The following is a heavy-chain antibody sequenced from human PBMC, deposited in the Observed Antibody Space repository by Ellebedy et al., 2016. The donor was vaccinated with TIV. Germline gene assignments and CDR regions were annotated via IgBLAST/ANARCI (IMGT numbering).Heavy chain of an antibody. CDR2: ISGGDMRT. J-gene: IGHJ3*01. V-gene: IGHV3-23*01. CDR3: VRDRNYPNDVFDL. Sequence: GESLKISXTATGFPFSAYAMSWVRQAPGKGLEWVSAISGGDMRTWYADSVRGRFTISRDNSRSTVSLQMNSLRAEDTAPYYCVRDRNYPNDVFDLWGQGTVVTVSS. D-gene: IGHD5-24*01. CDR1: GFPFSAYA.